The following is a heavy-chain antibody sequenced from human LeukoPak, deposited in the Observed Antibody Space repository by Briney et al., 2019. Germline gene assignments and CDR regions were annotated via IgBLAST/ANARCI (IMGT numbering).Heavy chain of an antibody. CDR3: ARGRGLPGPLDY. J-gene: IGHJ4*02. CDR2: ISSSSHI. CDR1: GFTFSSYG. V-gene: IGHV3-21*01. Sequence: GGSLRLSCAASGFTFSSYGMNWVRQAPGKGLEWVSSISSSSHIYYADSVKGRFTISRDNAKNSLYLQMNSLRAEDTAVYYCARGRGLPGPLDYWGQGTLVTVSS. D-gene: IGHD3-10*01.